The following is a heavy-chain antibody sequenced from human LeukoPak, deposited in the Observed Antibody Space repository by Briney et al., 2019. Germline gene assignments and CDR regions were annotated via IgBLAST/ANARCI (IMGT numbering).Heavy chain of an antibody. D-gene: IGHD5-18*01. CDR3: ARDSGAYSYVNWFDP. J-gene: IGHJ5*02. CDR2: IIPIFGTA. Sequence: ASVKVSCKASGGTFSSYAISWVRQAPGQGLEWMGGIIPIFGTANYAQKFQGRVTITADVSTSTAYMELSSLRSEDTAVYYCARDSGAYSYVNWFDPWGQGTLVTVSS. V-gene: IGHV1-69*13. CDR1: GGTFSSYA.